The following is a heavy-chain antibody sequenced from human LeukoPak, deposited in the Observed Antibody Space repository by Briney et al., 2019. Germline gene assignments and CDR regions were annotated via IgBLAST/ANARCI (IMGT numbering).Heavy chain of an antibody. J-gene: IGHJ4*02. CDR2: INPNSGGT. CDR3: ARGGEGAAIDYFDY. Sequence: ASVPVSCKASGYTFTGYYMHWVRQAPGQGLEWMGWINPNSGGTNYAQKFQGTVTMTRDTSISTAYMELSRLRSDDTAVYYCARGGEGAAIDYFDYWGQGTLVTVSS. CDR1: GYTFTGYY. V-gene: IGHV1-2*02. D-gene: IGHD3-10*01.